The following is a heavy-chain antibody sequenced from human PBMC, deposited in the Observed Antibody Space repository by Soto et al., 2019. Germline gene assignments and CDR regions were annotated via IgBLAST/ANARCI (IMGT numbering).Heavy chain of an antibody. Sequence: GGSLRLSCAASGFTFSNAWMSWVRQAPGKGLEWVGRIKSKTDGGTTDYAAHVKGRFTISRDDSKNTLYLQMNSLKTEDTAVYYCTTEYDFWSGYYPFYFDYWGQGTLVTVSS. CDR3: TTEYDFWSGYYPFYFDY. V-gene: IGHV3-15*01. J-gene: IGHJ4*02. CDR1: GFTFSNAW. CDR2: IKSKTDGGTT. D-gene: IGHD3-3*01.